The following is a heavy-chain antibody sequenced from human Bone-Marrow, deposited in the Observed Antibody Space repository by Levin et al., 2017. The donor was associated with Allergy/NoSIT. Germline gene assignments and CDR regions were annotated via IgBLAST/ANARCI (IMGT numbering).Heavy chain of an antibody. Sequence: ASVKVSCKASGYTFTSFGINWVRQAPGQGLEWMGWISAHNGNTNFAQKLQGRVTMTTDTSTSTAYMELRSLRSDDTAVYYCAAFITLVRGVPKSYFDYWGQGTLVTVSS. V-gene: IGHV1-18*01. D-gene: IGHD3-10*01. CDR2: ISAHNGNT. J-gene: IGHJ4*02. CDR3: AAFITLVRGVPKSYFDY. CDR1: GYTFTSFG.